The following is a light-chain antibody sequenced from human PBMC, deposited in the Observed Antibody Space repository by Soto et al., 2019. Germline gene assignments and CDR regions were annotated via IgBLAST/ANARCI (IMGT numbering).Light chain of an antibody. J-gene: IGLJ2*01. Sequence: QYVLTQPPSGSAAPGQKVTISCSGSSSNIGNNYVSWYQQLPGTAPKLLIYDNNKRPSGIPDRFSGSKSGTSATLGITGLQTGDEADYYCGTWDSSLSAGVFGGGTQLTVL. CDR1: SSNIGNNY. CDR2: DNN. V-gene: IGLV1-51*01. CDR3: GTWDSSLSAGV.